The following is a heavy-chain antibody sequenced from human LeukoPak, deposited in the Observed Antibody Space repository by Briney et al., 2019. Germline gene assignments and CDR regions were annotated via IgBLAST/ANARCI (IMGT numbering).Heavy chain of an antibody. CDR3: ARGTRRDSSSWYV. CDR1: GFTISGNY. D-gene: IGHD6-13*01. Sequence: PGGSLRLSCAASGFTISGNYMSWVRQAPGKGREWVSVIHGDDTTHYADSVKGRFTISRDSSKNTLYLQMDSLRAEDTAVYYCARGTRRDSSSWYVWGQGTLVTVSS. CDR2: IHGDDTT. V-gene: IGHV3-53*01. J-gene: IGHJ4*02.